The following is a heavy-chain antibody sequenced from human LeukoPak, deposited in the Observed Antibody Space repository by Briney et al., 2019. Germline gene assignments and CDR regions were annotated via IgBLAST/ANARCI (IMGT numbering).Heavy chain of an antibody. V-gene: IGHV3-23*01. D-gene: IGHD4-17*01. Sequence: PGGSLRLSCATSGFTFNTHAMSWVRQAPGKGPEWVSGFCITGATTHYADFVKGRFTISRDNSKQTLHLQLNSLRAEDTAIYYCATTRGGDTRDFDYWGQGTLVTVSS. CDR3: ATTRGGDTRDFDY. CDR1: GFTFNTHA. CDR2: FCITGATT. J-gene: IGHJ4*02.